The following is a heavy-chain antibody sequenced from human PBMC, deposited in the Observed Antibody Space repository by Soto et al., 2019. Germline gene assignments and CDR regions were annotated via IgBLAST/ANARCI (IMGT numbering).Heavy chain of an antibody. Sequence: SGPTLVRPTQTLTLTCTFSGFSLSTTGVGVGWIRQPPGKALDWLALIYWDDDKRYSPSLKSRLTITKDTSENQVVLKMTNMDPVDTATYYCARRLRASSSFDYWGQGTLVTVSS. J-gene: IGHJ4*02. CDR1: GFSLSTTGVG. D-gene: IGHD6-6*01. CDR3: ARRLRASSSFDY. V-gene: IGHV2-5*02. CDR2: IYWDDDK.